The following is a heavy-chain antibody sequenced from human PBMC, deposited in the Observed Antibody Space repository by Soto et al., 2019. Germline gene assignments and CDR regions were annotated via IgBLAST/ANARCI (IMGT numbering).Heavy chain of an antibody. Sequence: GSLRLSCAASGFIFNNYAINWVRQVPGKGLEWVSGISGRGGNTFYADSMKGRFTISRDNSKNTVYLQMTNLRVEDTAIYYCEKPSHSGDYAGSFDSWGQGPLVTVYS. CDR3: EKPSHSGDYAGSFDS. D-gene: IGHD4-17*01. V-gene: IGHV3-23*01. J-gene: IGHJ4*02. CDR1: GFIFNNYA. CDR2: ISGRGGNT.